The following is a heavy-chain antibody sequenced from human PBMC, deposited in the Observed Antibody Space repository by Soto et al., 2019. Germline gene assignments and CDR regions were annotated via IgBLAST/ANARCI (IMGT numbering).Heavy chain of an antibody. CDR2: IYYSGST. V-gene: IGHV4-39*01. J-gene: IGHJ5*02. D-gene: IGHD6-19*01. CDR1: GGSIISSSYY. Sequence: PSETLSLTCTVSGGSIISSSYYWGWIRQPPGKGLEWIGSIYYSGSTYYNPSLKSRVTISVDTSKNQFSLKLSSVTAADTAVYYCARLGYSSQYNWFDPWGQGTLVTVSS. CDR3: ARLGYSSQYNWFDP.